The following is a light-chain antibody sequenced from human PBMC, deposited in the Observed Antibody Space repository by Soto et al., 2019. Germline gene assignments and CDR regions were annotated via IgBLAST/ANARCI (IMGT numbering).Light chain of an antibody. Sequence: EIVLTQSPGTLSLSPGDRATLSCRASQSISSTYLAWYQQKPGQAPRLLIYGASSRATGIPGRFSGTGSGTDLTLTINRLEPEDFAVYYCQQYGSSPRTFGQGTRVEVK. CDR1: QSISSTY. CDR2: GAS. CDR3: QQYGSSPRT. J-gene: IGKJ1*01. V-gene: IGKV3-20*01.